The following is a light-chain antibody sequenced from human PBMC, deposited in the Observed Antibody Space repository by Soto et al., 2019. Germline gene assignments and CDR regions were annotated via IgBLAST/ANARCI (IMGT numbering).Light chain of an antibody. CDR1: QSVSSY. V-gene: IGKV3-20*01. J-gene: IGKJ1*01. CDR2: DAS. CDR3: QQYGRSPT. Sequence: EIVLTQSPATLSLTPGERATLSCRASQSVSSYLALYQQKLGQAPRLLIYDASRRATGIPDRFSGSGSGTDFTLTISRLEPEDFVVYYCQQYGRSPTFGQGTKVDI.